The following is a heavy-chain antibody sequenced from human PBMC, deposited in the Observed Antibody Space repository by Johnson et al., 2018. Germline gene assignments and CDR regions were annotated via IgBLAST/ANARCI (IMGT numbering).Heavy chain of an antibody. CDR1: GFTFSSYA. V-gene: IGHV3-30-3*01. Sequence: QVQLVQSGGGVVQPGRSLRLSCAASGFTFSSYAMHWVRQAPGNGLEWVAVISYDGSNKYYADSVKGRFTISRDNSKNTLYLQMNSLRAEDTAVYYCARVNYNWNDVGAFDIWGQGTMVTVSS. J-gene: IGHJ3*02. CDR2: ISYDGSNK. D-gene: IGHD1-1*01. CDR3: ARVNYNWNDVGAFDI.